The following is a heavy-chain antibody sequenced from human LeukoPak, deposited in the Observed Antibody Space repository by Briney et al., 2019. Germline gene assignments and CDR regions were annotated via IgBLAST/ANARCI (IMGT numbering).Heavy chain of an antibody. J-gene: IGHJ4*02. V-gene: IGHV1-2*02. CDR2: INPNNSVT. D-gene: IGHD3-22*01. Sequence: ASVKVSCKASGYTFNNYYMHWVRQAPGQGLEWMGWINPNNSVTNYVQNFQGRVTMTRDASINTAYMALSRLRSDDRAVYYCARDRVGCDSSGPFDFWGQGTLVTVSS. CDR1: GYTFNNYY. CDR3: ARDRVGCDSSGPFDF.